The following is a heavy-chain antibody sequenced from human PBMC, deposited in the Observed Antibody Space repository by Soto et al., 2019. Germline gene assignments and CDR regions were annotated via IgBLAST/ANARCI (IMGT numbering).Heavy chain of an antibody. D-gene: IGHD4-17*01. J-gene: IGHJ4*02. Sequence: SETLSLTCTVSGGSISSGGYYWSWIRQHPGKGLEWIGYIYYSGSTYYNPSLKSRVTISVDTSKNQFSLKLSSVTAADTAVYYCARDRLGGYFDYWGQGTLVTVSS. CDR1: GGSISSGGYY. CDR3: ARDRLGGYFDY. V-gene: IGHV4-31*03. CDR2: IYYSGST.